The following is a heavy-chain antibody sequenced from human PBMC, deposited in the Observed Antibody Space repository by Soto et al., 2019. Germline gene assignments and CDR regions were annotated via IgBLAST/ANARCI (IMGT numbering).Heavy chain of an antibody. J-gene: IGHJ6*02. V-gene: IGHV1-69*12. CDR1: GGTFSSYA. D-gene: IGHD3-10*01. CDR2: IIPIFGTA. CDR3: ARGITMVRGGFGYYYGMDV. Sequence: QVQLVQSGAEVKKPGSLVKVSCKASGGTFSSYAISWVRQAPGQGLEWMGGIIPIFGTANYAQKFQGRVTITADESTSTAYMELSSLRSEDTAVYYCARGITMVRGGFGYYYGMDVWGQGTTVTVSS.